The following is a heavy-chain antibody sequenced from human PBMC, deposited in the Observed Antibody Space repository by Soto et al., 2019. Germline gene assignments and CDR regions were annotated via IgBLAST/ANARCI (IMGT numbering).Heavy chain of an antibody. V-gene: IGHV3-33*01. CDR2: IWYDGSNK. D-gene: IGHD3-3*01. Sequence: TGGSLSLSCAASGFTFSSYGMHWVRQAPDKGLEWVAVIWYDGSNKYYADSVKGRFTISRDNSKNTLYLQMNSLRAEDTAVYYCARDDSYDFWSGEPLDYWGQGTLVTVSS. J-gene: IGHJ4*02. CDR1: GFTFSSYG. CDR3: ARDDSYDFWSGEPLDY.